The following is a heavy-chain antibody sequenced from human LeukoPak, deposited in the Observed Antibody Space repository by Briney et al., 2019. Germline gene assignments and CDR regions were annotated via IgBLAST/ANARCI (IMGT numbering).Heavy chain of an antibody. Sequence: ASVKVSCKASGYPFTSYGISWVRQAPGQGLEWMGWISAYNGNTNYAQKLQGRVTMTTDTSTSTAYMELRSLRSDDTAVYYCARDLPLYYYDSSGYQSTNDYWGQGTLVTVSS. J-gene: IGHJ4*02. CDR2: ISAYNGNT. CDR1: GYPFTSYG. V-gene: IGHV1-18*01. CDR3: ARDLPLYYYDSSGYQSTNDY. D-gene: IGHD3-22*01.